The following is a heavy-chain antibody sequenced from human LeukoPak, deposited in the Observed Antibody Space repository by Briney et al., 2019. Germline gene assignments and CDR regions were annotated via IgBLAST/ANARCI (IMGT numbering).Heavy chain of an antibody. CDR3: ARGRGYRDYDRPLDY. V-gene: IGHV3-53*01. Sequence: GGSLRFSCAASGFTVSSNYMNWVRQAPGQGLEWVSVITSGGNTYYADSVKGRFTTSRDNSKNTLYVQMNSLRAEDTAIYYCARGRGYRDYDRPLDYWGQGTLVTVSS. J-gene: IGHJ4*02. CDR2: ITSGGNT. CDR1: GFTVSSNY. D-gene: IGHD5-12*01.